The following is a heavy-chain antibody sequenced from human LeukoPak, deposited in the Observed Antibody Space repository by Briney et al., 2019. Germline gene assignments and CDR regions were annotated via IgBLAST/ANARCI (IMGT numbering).Heavy chain of an antibody. CDR1: GFTFSSYA. Sequence: GGSLRLSCAASGFTFSSYAMSWVRQAPGKGLEWVSAISGSGGSTYYADSVKGRFTISRDNSKNTLYLQMNSLRAEDTAVYYCAKDSGDSGNYYDSSGSDYWGQGTLVTVSS. D-gene: IGHD3-22*01. CDR3: AKDSGDSGNYYDSSGSDY. V-gene: IGHV3-23*01. CDR2: ISGSGGST. J-gene: IGHJ4*02.